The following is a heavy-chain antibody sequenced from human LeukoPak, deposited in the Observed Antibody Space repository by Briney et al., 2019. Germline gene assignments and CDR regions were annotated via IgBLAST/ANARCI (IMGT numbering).Heavy chain of an antibody. CDR1: GGSISSYY. Sequence: SETLSLTCTVSGGSISSYYWGWIRQPPGKGLEWIGSIYYSGSTYYNPSLKSRVTISVDTSKNQFSLKLSSVTAADTAVYYCAEVEGCTNGVCYYYFDYWGQGTLVTVSS. CDR3: AEVEGCTNGVCYYYFDY. D-gene: IGHD2-8*01. J-gene: IGHJ4*02. CDR2: IYYSGST. V-gene: IGHV4-39*07.